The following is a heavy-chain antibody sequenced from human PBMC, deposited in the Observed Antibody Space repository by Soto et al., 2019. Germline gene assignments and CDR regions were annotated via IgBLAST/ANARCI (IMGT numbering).Heavy chain of an antibody. Sequence: GGSLRLSCAASGFTFSSYWMSWVRQAPGKGLEWVANIKQDGSEKYYVDSVKGRFTISGDNAKNSLYLQMNSLRAEDTAVYYCARDPNIVLVPAALRSYYYYYGMDVWGQGTTVTVSS. V-gene: IGHV3-7*01. CDR1: GFTFSSYW. CDR2: IKQDGSEK. D-gene: IGHD2-2*01. CDR3: ARDPNIVLVPAALRSYYYYYGMDV. J-gene: IGHJ6*02.